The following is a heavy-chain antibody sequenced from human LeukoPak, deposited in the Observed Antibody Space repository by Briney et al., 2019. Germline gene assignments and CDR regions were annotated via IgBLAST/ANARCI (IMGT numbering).Heavy chain of an antibody. CDR3: AKDRYNWNY. D-gene: IGHD1-20*01. V-gene: IGHV3-74*01. CDR1: GFIFSSYW. Sequence: GGSLRLSCAASGFIFSSYWMHWVRHAPGKGLVWVSRINSDGINTSYADSVKGRFTISRDNAKNTLNLQVNSLRAEDTAVYYCAKDRYNWNYWGQRTLVTVSS. CDR2: INSDGINT. J-gene: IGHJ4*02.